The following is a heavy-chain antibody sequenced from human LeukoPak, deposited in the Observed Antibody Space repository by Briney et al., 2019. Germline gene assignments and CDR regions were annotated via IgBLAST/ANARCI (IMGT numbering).Heavy chain of an antibody. CDR3: ASGARGYCSSTSCYKDYYYYYMNV. CDR1: GYTFTSCG. V-gene: IGHV1-18*01. Sequence: ASVKVSCKASGYTFTSCGISWLRQAPGQGLEWMGWISAYNGNTNYAQKLQGRVTMTTDTSTSTAYMELRSLRSDDTAVYYCASGARGYCSSTSCYKDYYYYYMNVWGKGTTVTVSS. CDR2: ISAYNGNT. D-gene: IGHD2-2*02. J-gene: IGHJ6*03.